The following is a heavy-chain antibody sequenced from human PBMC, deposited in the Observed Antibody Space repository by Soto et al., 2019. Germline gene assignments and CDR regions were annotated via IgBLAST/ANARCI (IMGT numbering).Heavy chain of an antibody. Sequence: QVQLQESGPGLVKPSQTLSLTCTVSGGSISSGGYYWSWIRQHPGKGLEWIGYIYYSGSTYYNPSLKSRVTISVDTSKNQFSLKLSSVTAADTAVYYCARDGIESSNFGVGATFEHYFDYWGQGTLVTVSS. CDR2: IYYSGST. V-gene: IGHV4-31*03. CDR3: ARDGIESSNFGVGATFEHYFDY. J-gene: IGHJ4*02. D-gene: IGHD1-26*01. CDR1: GGSISSGGYY.